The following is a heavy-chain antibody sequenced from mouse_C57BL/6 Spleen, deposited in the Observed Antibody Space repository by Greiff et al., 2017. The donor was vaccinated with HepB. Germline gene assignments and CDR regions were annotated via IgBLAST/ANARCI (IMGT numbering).Heavy chain of an antibody. Sequence: DVKLQESGAELVRPGASVKLSCTASGFNIKDDYMHWVKQRPEQGLEWIGWIDPENGDTEYASKFQGKATITADTSSNTAYLQLSSLTSEDTAVYYCTRWDVGVFDYWGQGTTLTVSS. D-gene: IGHD4-1*01. CDR1: GFNIKDDY. CDR3: TRWDVGVFDY. J-gene: IGHJ2*01. CDR2: IDPENGDT. V-gene: IGHV14-4*01.